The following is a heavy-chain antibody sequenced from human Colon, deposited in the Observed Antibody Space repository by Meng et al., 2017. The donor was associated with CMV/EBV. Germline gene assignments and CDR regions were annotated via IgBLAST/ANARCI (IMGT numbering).Heavy chain of an antibody. Sequence: QVQLQESGPGLVKPSETLSLTCAGNGGSFSGYYWTWIRQSPGKGLEWIGEINHSGGTNYNPSLKSRVTISIDTSKNQFSLKVRSVTAADTAMYYCARNSRGDYWGQGTLVTVSS. V-gene: IGHV4-34*10. CDR1: GGSFSGYY. J-gene: IGHJ4*02. D-gene: IGHD2/OR15-2a*01. CDR3: ARNSRGDY. CDR2: INHSGGT.